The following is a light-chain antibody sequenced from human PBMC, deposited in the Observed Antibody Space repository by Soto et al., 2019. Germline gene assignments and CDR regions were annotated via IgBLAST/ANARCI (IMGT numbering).Light chain of an antibody. CDR2: DNN. CDR1: SSNIGNNY. J-gene: IGLJ3*02. CDR3: GTWDSSLSANWV. V-gene: IGLV1-51*01. Sequence: QSVLTQPPSVSAAPGQKVTISCSGSSSNIGNNYVSWYQQLPGTAPKLLIYDNNKRPSGIPDRFSGSKSGTSATLGITGLQTGDEADYYCGTWDSSLSANWVFGGGPKLTVL.